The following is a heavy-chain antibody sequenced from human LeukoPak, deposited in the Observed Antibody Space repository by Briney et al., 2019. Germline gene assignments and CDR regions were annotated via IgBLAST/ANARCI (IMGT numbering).Heavy chain of an antibody. CDR1: DDSFSSHY. CDR2: ISYIGST. D-gene: IGHD4-17*01. CDR3: ARDLVTVTKGFDI. J-gene: IGHJ3*02. Sequence: PSETLSLTCTVSDDSFSSHYWSWIRQPPGKGLEWIGYISYIGSTNYNPSLKSRVTISIDTSKNQFSLKLISVTAADTAVCYCARDLVTVTKGFDIWGQGTMVSVSS. V-gene: IGHV4-59*11.